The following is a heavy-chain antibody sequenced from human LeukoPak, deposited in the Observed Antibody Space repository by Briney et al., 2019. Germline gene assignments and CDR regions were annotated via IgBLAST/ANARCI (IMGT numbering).Heavy chain of an antibody. D-gene: IGHD4-11*01. CDR2: ISWNSGSI. Sequence: GGSLRLSCAPSGFTFDDYAMHWVRQAPGKGLEWVSGISWNSGSIGYADSVKGRFTISRDNAKNSLYLQMNSLRAEDTAVYYCARGYSNYGYAFDIWGQGTMVTVSS. CDR3: ARGYSNYGYAFDI. J-gene: IGHJ3*02. V-gene: IGHV3-9*01. CDR1: GFTFDDYA.